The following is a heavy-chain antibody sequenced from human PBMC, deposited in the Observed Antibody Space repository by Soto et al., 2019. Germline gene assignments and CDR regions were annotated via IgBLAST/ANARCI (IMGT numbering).Heavy chain of an antibody. CDR3: ARQGDYDSSGYYPSYYYYGMDV. D-gene: IGHD3-22*01. CDR2: IYYSGST. V-gene: IGHV4-59*01. Sequence: QVQLQESGPGLVKPSETLSLTCTVSGGSISSYYWSWIRQPPGKGLEWIGYIYYSGSTNYNPSLKSRVTISVDTPKNQFSLKLSSVTAADTAVYYCARQGDYDSSGYYPSYYYYGMDVWGQGTTVTVSS. J-gene: IGHJ6*02. CDR1: GGSISSYY.